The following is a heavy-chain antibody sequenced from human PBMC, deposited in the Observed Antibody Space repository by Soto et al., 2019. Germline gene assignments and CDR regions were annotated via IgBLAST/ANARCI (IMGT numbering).Heavy chain of an antibody. CDR2: IKQDGSDK. V-gene: IGHV3-7*01. D-gene: IGHD3-3*01. Sequence: GGSLRLSCAASGFTFSNYWMSWVRQAPGKGLEWVANIKQDGSDKYYVDSVRGRFTISRDNAKNSLYLQMNSLRAEDTAVYYCARPWNSDYTTDAFDIWGQGTVVTVSS. CDR1: GFTFSNYW. CDR3: ARPWNSDYTTDAFDI. J-gene: IGHJ3*02.